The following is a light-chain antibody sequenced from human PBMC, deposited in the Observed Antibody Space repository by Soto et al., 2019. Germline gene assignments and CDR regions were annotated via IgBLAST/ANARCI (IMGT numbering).Light chain of an antibody. Sequence: EIVMTQSPATLSASPGESVPLSCRASQSVSSHLAWYQQKPGQGPRLLIYGASTRASGIPGRFSGSGSGTEFTLTISSLQSEDFAVYYCQQYNNWPPWTFGQGTKVDIK. CDR3: QQYNNWPPWT. CDR2: GAS. CDR1: QSVSSH. V-gene: IGKV3-15*01. J-gene: IGKJ1*01.